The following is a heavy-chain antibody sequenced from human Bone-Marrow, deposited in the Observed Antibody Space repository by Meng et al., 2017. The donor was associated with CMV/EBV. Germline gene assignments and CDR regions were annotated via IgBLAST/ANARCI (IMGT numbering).Heavy chain of an antibody. CDR3: ARRSRDGYNYDYFDY. J-gene: IGHJ4*02. Sequence: GESLKISCAASGFTFSNYPMHWVRQAPGKGLEWVAVLSYDGTRKYYGDSVKGRFTISRDNAKNSLYLQMNSLRAEDTAVYYCARRSRDGYNYDYFDYWGQGTLVTVSS. CDR2: LSYDGTRK. D-gene: IGHD5-24*01. CDR1: GFTFSNYP. V-gene: IGHV3-30*04.